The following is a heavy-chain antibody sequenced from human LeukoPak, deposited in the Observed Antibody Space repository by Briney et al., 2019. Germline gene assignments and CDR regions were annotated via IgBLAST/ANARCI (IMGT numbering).Heavy chain of an antibody. Sequence: GGSLRLSCAASGFTFSSYGMHWVRQAPGKGLEWAGVISYDVSNKYYADSAKGRFTISRDNSMNTLYLQMNSLRAEDTAVYYCATTRRDGYNPLYWGQGTLVTVSS. CDR1: GFTFSSYG. CDR3: ATTRRDGYNPLY. D-gene: IGHD5-24*01. CDR2: ISYDVSNK. V-gene: IGHV3-30*03. J-gene: IGHJ4*02.